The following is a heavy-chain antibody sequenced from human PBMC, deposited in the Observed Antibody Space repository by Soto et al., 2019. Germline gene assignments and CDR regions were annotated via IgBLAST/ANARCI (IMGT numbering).Heavy chain of an antibody. V-gene: IGHV1-18*01. CDR1: GYTFTTYG. CDR3: ARGQVVSVDNWFDP. Sequence: QIQLLQSGAEVKKPGTSVKVSCQASGYTFTTYGIIWVRQAPGQGLEWMGWINPNSGHTNYAQNLKDRATMTTDTSTNTAYMELRTLTSDDTAVYVWARGQVVSVDNWFDPWGQGTLVTVSS. D-gene: IGHD2-15*01. J-gene: IGHJ5*02. CDR2: INPNSGHT.